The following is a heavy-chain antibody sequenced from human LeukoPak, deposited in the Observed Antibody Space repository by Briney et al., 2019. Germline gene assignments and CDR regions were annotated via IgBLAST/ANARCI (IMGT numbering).Heavy chain of an antibody. CDR1: GFTFSSYG. CDR3: AKDRHDILTGYLDY. J-gene: IGHJ4*02. Sequence: GGSLRLSCAASGFTFSSYGMHWVRQAPGKGLEWVAFIRYDGSNKYYADSVKGRFTISRDNSKNTLYQQMNSLRAEDTAVYYCAKDRHDILTGYLDYWGQGTLVTVSS. D-gene: IGHD3-9*01. V-gene: IGHV3-30*02. CDR2: IRYDGSNK.